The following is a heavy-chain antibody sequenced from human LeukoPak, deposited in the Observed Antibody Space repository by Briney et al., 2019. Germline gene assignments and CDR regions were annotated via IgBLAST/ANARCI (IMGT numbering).Heavy chain of an antibody. CDR2: FYHSGST. J-gene: IGHJ4*02. D-gene: IGHD3-22*01. V-gene: IGHV4-39*01. Sequence: PSETLSLTCTVSGGSISSSTYYWDWLRPPPGQGLEWIGNFYHSGSTNYNPSLKSRVTISVDTSKNQNSLKLTSVAAADTAGYYCARHGHHSSGYPHFDYWGQGTLVTVSS. CDR1: GGSISSSTYY. CDR3: ARHGHHSSGYPHFDY.